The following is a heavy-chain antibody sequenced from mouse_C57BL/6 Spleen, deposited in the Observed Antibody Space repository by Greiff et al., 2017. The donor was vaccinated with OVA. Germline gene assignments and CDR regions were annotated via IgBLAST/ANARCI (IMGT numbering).Heavy chain of an antibody. CDR1: GYTFTSYW. CDR2: IDPSDSYT. CDR3: ARKDPDV. V-gene: IGHV1-69*01. Sequence: VQLQQPGAELVMPGASVKLSCKASGYTFTSYWMHWVKQRPGQGLEWIGEIDPSDSYTNYNQKFKGKSTLTVDKSSSTAYMQLSSLTSEDSAVYYCARKDPDVWGTGTTVTVSS. J-gene: IGHJ1*03.